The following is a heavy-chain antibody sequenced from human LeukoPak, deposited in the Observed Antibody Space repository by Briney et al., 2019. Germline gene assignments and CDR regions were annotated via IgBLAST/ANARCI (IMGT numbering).Heavy chain of an antibody. CDR1: GGSISSSSYY. V-gene: IGHV4-39*01. J-gene: IGHJ5*02. CDR2: IYYSGST. D-gene: IGHD1/OR15-1a*01. CDR3: ARINWNNGFWFDP. Sequence: NSSETLSLTCTVSGGSISSSSYYWGWIRQPPGKGLEWIGSIYYSGSTYYNPSLKSRVTISVDTSKNQFSLKLSSVTAADTAVYYCARINWNNGFWFDPWGQGTLVTVSS.